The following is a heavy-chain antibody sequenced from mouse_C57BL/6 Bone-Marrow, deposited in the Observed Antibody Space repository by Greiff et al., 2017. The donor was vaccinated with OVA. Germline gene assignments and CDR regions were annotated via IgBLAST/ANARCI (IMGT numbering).Heavy chain of an antibody. J-gene: IGHJ3*01. V-gene: IGHV1-80*01. CDR2: IYPGDGDT. CDR3: ARHIDSSGWFAY. Sequence: QVQLQQSGAELVKPGASVKISCKASGYAFSSYWMNWVKQRPGKGLEWIGQIYPGDGDTNYNGKFKGKATLTADKSSSTAYMQLSSLTSEDSAVYFCARHIDSSGWFAYWGQGTLVTVSA. CDR1: GYAFSSYW. D-gene: IGHD3-2*02.